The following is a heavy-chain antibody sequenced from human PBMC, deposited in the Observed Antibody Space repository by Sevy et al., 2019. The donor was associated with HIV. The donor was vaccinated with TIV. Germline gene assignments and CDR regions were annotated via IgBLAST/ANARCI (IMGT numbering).Heavy chain of an antibody. CDR2: IYSGGST. D-gene: IGHD6-6*01. J-gene: IGHJ4*02. Sequence: GGSLRLSCAASGFTVSSNYMSWVRQAPGKGLEWVSVIYSGGSTYYADSVKGRFTISRDNSKNTLYLQMNSLGAEDTAVYYWARGRPEYSSSSLDYWGQGTLVTVSS. CDR3: ARGRPEYSSSSLDY. V-gene: IGHV3-53*01. CDR1: GFTVSSNY.